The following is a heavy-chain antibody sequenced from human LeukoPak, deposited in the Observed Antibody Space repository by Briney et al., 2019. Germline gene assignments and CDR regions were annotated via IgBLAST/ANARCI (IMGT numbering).Heavy chain of an antibody. CDR3: ARFQGHCSGGSCYPSDAIDI. CDR2: INHSGST. CDR1: GGSFSGYY. V-gene: IGHV4-34*01. Sequence: SETLSLTCAVYGGSFSGYYWIWIRQPPGKGLEWIGEINHSGSTNYKPSLKSRVTISVDTSKNQSSLKLSSVTAADTAVYYCARFQGHCSGGSCYPSDAIDIWGQGTMVTVSS. J-gene: IGHJ3*02. D-gene: IGHD2-15*01.